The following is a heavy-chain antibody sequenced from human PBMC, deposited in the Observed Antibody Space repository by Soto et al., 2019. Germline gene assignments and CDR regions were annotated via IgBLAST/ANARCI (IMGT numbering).Heavy chain of an antibody. CDR3: ASLGWTAMSHYFDH. Sequence: PSETLSLTCTVSGGSISSYYWNWIRQSPGKGLEWIGYIYYSGRTNYNPSLKSRVTISVDMSKNQFSLKLSSVTAADTAVYFCASLGWTAMSHYFDHWGQGALVTSPQ. J-gene: IGHJ4*02. V-gene: IGHV4-59*01. CDR2: IYYSGRT. CDR1: GGSISSYY. D-gene: IGHD5-18*01.